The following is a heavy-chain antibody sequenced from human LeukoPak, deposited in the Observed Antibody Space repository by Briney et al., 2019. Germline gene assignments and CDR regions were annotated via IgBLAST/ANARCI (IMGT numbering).Heavy chain of an antibody. V-gene: IGHV5-51*01. CDR1: GYRFTSYC. CDR2: IYPGESDT. J-gene: IGHJ1*01. D-gene: IGHD4-17*01. CDR3: ARLHGDYAYFQP. Sequence: GEAPQISSKGSGYRFTSYCIGWVGQMPGKGRELMGIIYPGESDTRYSPSFQGQVTISADKSISTAYLQWSGLKASHTAMYYCARLHGDYAYFQPWGKGTLVSVSS.